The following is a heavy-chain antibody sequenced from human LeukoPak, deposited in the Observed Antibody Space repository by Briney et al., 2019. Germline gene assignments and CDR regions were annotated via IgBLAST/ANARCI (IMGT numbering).Heavy chain of an antibody. V-gene: IGHV3-7*03. Sequence: GGSLRLSCAASGFTFNSYGMNWVRQAPGKGLEWVANIKQDGSEKHYVDSVKGRFTISRDNAKNSLYLQMNSLRAEDTAVYYCARGRDYGDSGDYWGQGTLVTVSS. D-gene: IGHD4-17*01. CDR2: IKQDGSEK. CDR1: GFTFNSYG. J-gene: IGHJ4*02. CDR3: ARGRDYGDSGDY.